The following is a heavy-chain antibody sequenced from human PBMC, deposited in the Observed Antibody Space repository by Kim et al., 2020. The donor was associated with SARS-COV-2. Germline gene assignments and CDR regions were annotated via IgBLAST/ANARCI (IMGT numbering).Heavy chain of an antibody. V-gene: IGHV4-4*07. CDR3: ARSDSSGYYYFDY. J-gene: IGHJ4*02. Sequence: YNPSLKSRVTMSVDTSRNQFSLKLSSVTAADTAVYYCARSDSSGYYYFDYWGQGTLVTVSS. D-gene: IGHD3-22*01.